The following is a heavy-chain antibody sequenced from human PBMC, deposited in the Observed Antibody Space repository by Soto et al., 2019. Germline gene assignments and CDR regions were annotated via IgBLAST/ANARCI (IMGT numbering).Heavy chain of an antibody. V-gene: IGHV1-69*12. Sequence: QVQLVQSGAEVKKPGSSVKVSCKASGGTFSSYAISWVRQAPGQGLEWMGGIIPIFGTANYAQKFQGRVTITADESTSTAYMELSSLRSEDTAVYYCARVGSYGPPPPIAAAGYWGQGTLVTVSS. J-gene: IGHJ4*02. CDR3: ARVGSYGPPPPIAAAGY. CDR2: IIPIFGTA. D-gene: IGHD6-13*01. CDR1: GGTFSSYA.